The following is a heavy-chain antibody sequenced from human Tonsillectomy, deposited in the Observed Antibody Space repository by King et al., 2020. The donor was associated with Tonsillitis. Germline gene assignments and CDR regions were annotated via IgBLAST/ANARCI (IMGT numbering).Heavy chain of an antibody. V-gene: IGHV5-51*01. CDR1: GYSFTSYW. D-gene: IGHD2-8*02. Sequence: VQLVQSGAEVKKPGESLKISCKGSGYSFTSYWIGWVRQMPGKGLEWMGIIYPGDSETRYSPSFQGHVTISADKSITTAYLQWSTLRASDTAMYYCARHLTSCTGGTCYTVSQDYWGQGTLVTVSS. CDR3: ARHLTSCTGGTCYTVSQDY. J-gene: IGHJ4*02. CDR2: IYPGDSET.